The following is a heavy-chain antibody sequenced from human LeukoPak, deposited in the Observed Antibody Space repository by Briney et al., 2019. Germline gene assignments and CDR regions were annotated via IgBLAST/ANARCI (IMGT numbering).Heavy chain of an antibody. J-gene: IGHJ3*02. CDR1: GGSISSYY. V-gene: IGHV4-59*12. Sequence: TSETLSLTCTVSGGSISSYYWSWIRQPPGKGLEWIGYIYYSGSTNYNPSLKSRVTISVDTSKNQFSLKLSSVTAADTAVYYCARDRPTGATDAFDIWGQGTMVTVSS. CDR2: IYYSGST. D-gene: IGHD1-26*01. CDR3: ARDRPTGATDAFDI.